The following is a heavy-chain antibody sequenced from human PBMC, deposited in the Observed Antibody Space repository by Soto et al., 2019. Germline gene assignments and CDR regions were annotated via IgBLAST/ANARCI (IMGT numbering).Heavy chain of an antibody. Sequence: QVQLVQSGAEVKKPGASVKVSCKTSGYPFTSYGINWVRQAPGQGPEWMGWISAYNGKTSYTQKFQGRVTMTTDTSTSTAYMELRSLRSDDTAVYYCARDRLIAVTGLLHYWGQGTLVTSPQ. CDR3: ARDRLIAVTGLLHY. CDR2: ISAYNGKT. V-gene: IGHV1-18*01. J-gene: IGHJ4*02. D-gene: IGHD6-19*01. CDR1: GYPFTSYG.